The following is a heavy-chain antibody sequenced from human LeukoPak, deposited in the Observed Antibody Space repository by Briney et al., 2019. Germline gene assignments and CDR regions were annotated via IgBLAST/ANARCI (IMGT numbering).Heavy chain of an antibody. CDR3: ARDRSSGTFYFDF. D-gene: IGHD6-19*01. CDR2: ISHDGTYT. J-gene: IGHJ4*02. Sequence: GGSLRLSCAASGFTFSSYAMHWVRQAPGKGLEWVALISHDGTYTCYADSVKGQFTISRDNSKDTLYLHMDSLRVEDTAVYYCARDRSSGTFYFDFWGQGTLVTVSS. CDR1: GFTFSSYA. V-gene: IGHV3-30-3*01.